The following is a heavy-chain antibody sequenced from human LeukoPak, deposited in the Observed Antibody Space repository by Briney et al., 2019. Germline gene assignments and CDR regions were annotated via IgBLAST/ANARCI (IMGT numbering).Heavy chain of an antibody. CDR3: ARGLQLDLFNYFDP. CDR1: GFTFSVYE. V-gene: IGHV3-48*03. J-gene: IGHJ5*02. D-gene: IGHD1-1*01. Sequence: PGGTLRLSCAASGFTFSVYEMDWVRQAPGKGLEWVSYIRNSGSITYYADSVKGRFTISRDNAKNTLYLQMNSLRAEDTAVYFCARGLQLDLFNYFDPWGQGTLVTVSS. CDR2: IRNSGSIT.